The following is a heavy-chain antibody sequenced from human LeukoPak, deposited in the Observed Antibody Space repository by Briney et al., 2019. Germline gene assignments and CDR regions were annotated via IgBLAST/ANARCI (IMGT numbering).Heavy chain of an antibody. V-gene: IGHV3-23*01. D-gene: IGHD1-26*01. Sequence: PGGSLRLSCAASGFTFSSYAMSWVRQAPGKGLEWVSAISGSGGSTYYADSVKGRFTISRDNSKNTLYLQMNSLRAEDTAVYYCAKKGGGELLRLGYYYYMDVWGKGTTVTVSS. CDR1: GFTFSSYA. CDR3: AKKGGGELLRLGYYYYMDV. CDR2: ISGSGGST. J-gene: IGHJ6*03.